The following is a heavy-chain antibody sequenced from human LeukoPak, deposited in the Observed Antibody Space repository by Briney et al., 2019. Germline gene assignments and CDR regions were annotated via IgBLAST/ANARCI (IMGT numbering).Heavy chain of an antibody. CDR3: ARWGGGSRQAHYYYYMDV. CDR2: IIPIFGTA. CDR1: GGTFSSYA. Sequence: ASVKVSCKASGGTFSSYAISWVRQAPGQGLEWMGGIIPIFGTANYAQKFQGRVTITADKSTSTAYMELSSLRSEDTAVYYCARWGGGSRQAHYYYYMDVWGKGTTVTVSS. D-gene: IGHD2-15*01. V-gene: IGHV1-69*06. J-gene: IGHJ6*03.